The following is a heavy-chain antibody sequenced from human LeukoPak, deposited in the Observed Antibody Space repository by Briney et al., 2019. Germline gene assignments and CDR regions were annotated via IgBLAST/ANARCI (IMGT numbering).Heavy chain of an antibody. CDR2: ISGSGGST. CDR3: AAVSLHLFDY. Sequence: GGSLRLSCAASGFTFSTYAMTWVRQAPGKGLEWVSAISGSGGSTYYADSVKGRLTISRDNSKNTLYLQMSRLRAEDTAVYYCAAVSLHLFDYWGQGTLVTVSS. CDR1: GFTFSTYA. V-gene: IGHV3-23*01. J-gene: IGHJ4*02. D-gene: IGHD2-15*01.